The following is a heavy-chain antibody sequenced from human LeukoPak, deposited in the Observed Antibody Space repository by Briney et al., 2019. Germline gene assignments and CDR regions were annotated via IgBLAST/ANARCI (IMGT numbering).Heavy chain of an antibody. D-gene: IGHD6-19*01. CDR3: AKFDPGIAVAGTDY. CDR1: GFTFSSYG. Sequence: GGSLRLSCAASGFTFSSYGMHWVRQAPGKGLEWVAFIRYDGSNKYYADSVKGRFTISRGNSKNTLYLQMNSLRAEDTAVYYCAKFDPGIAVAGTDYWGQGTLVTVSS. J-gene: IGHJ4*02. V-gene: IGHV3-30*02. CDR2: IRYDGSNK.